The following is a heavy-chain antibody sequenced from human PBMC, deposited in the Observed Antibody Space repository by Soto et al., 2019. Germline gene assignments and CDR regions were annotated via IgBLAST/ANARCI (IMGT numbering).Heavy chain of an antibody. D-gene: IGHD6-6*01. CDR2: ISYDGSNK. V-gene: IGHV3-30*03. CDR1: GFTFSSYG. CDR3: ARGGQLETFDY. Sequence: QVQLVESGGGVVQPGRSLRLSCAASGFTFSSYGMHWVRQAPGKGLEWVAVISYDGSNKYYADSVKGRFTISRENSKNSLYLQMNTLRAEDTALYYCARGGQLETFDYWGQGTLVTVSS. J-gene: IGHJ4*02.